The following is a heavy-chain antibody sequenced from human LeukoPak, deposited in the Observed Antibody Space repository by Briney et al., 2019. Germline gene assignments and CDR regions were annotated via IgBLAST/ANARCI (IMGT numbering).Heavy chain of an antibody. CDR1: GDSISSSSYY. Sequence: SETLSLTCTVSGDSISSSSYYWGWIRRPPGKGLEWIGSIYYSGSTYYNPSLKSPVTISVDTSKNQFSLRLSSVTAADTAVYYCARKNGVDAFDIWGQGTMVTVSS. J-gene: IGHJ3*02. V-gene: IGHV4-39*07. CDR2: IYYSGST. D-gene: IGHD3-3*01. CDR3: ARKNGVDAFDI.